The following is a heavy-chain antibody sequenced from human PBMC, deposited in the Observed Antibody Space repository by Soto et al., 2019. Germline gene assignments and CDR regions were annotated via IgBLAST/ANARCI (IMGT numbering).Heavy chain of an antibody. CDR3: AKFFVETGSNSGWPWSFHY. J-gene: IGHJ4*02. Sequence: ELQLLESGGGLVQPGRSLRLSCAASGFTFSNDAMSWVRQAPGQGLDWVSAISGSGGTTYYADSVKGRFTISRDNSKNTLFLQKNSLRAEDAAVYYRAKFFVETGSNSGWPWSFHYWGQGTLVTVSS. CDR2: ISGSGGTT. V-gene: IGHV3-23*01. CDR1: GFTFSNDA. D-gene: IGHD6-25*01.